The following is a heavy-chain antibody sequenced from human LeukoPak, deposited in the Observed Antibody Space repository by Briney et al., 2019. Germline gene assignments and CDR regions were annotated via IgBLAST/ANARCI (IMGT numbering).Heavy chain of an antibody. D-gene: IGHD1-26*01. Sequence: EASETLSLTCTVSGASVGSAGYYWSWIRQPPGGGLEWIGYIYYISNTNYNPSLKSRVTMSVDPSKNQFSLKLSSVTAVDTAVYYCARTQSQSGSYRYYFGYWGQGTLVTVSS. CDR2: IYYISNT. CDR1: GASVGSAGYY. CDR3: ARTQSQSGSYRYYFGY. V-gene: IGHV4-61*08. J-gene: IGHJ4*02.